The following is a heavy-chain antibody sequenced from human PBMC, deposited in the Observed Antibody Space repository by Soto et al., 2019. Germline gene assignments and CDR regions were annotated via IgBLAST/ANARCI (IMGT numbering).Heavy chain of an antibody. CDR3: ARDGGRHSGGIDY. V-gene: IGHV1-69*01. D-gene: IGHD1-26*01. Sequence: QVQLLQSGAGVKKPGASVKVSCKASGGTFSSYSINWVRQAPGQGLEWMGEIIPIFGTANYAQKVQGRVTLTADETTSTAYMELSSLIYEDTAGYYCARDGGRHSGGIDYGGQGTLVTVSS. J-gene: IGHJ4*02. CDR2: IIPIFGTA. CDR1: GGTFSSYS.